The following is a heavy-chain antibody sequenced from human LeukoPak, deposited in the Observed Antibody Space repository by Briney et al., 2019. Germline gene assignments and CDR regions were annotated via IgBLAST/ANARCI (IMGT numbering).Heavy chain of an antibody. V-gene: IGHV1-46*01. CDR1: GFTFTSYY. CDR2: INPSGGRT. Sequence: ASVKVCCKASGFTFTSYYMHWVRQAPGQGLEWIGIINPSGGRTRYAQRLQGRVTMTRDTSTSTVYMELSSLRSEDTAVYYCARDVGITVVRGTFDYWGQGTLVTVSS. CDR3: ARDVGITVVRGTFDY. J-gene: IGHJ4*01. D-gene: IGHD3-10*01.